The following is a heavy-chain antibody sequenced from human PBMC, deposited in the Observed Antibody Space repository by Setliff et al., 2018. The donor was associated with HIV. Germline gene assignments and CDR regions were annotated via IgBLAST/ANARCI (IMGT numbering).Heavy chain of an antibody. J-gene: IGHJ3*02. CDR1: GFTFSSYA. Sequence: LRLSCAASGFTFSSYAMHWVRQAPGKGLEWVAVISYDGSNKYYADSVRGRFTISRDNAKNSVYLQMNSLRAEDTAVYFCARDKPDTPHYDVFDIWGQGTMVTVSS. CDR2: ISYDGSNK. CDR3: ARDKPDTPHYDVFDI. V-gene: IGHV3-30-3*01. D-gene: IGHD2-15*01.